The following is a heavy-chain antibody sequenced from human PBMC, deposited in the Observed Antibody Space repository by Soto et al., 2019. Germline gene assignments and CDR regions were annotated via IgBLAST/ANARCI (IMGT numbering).Heavy chain of an antibody. CDR1: GGSISSYY. V-gene: IGHV4-59*01. CDR2: IYYSGST. Sequence: NPSETLSLTXTVSGGSISSYYWSWIRQPPGKGLEWIGYIYYSGSTNYNPSLKSRVTISVDASKNQFSLKLSSVTAADTAVYYCAGSGFYAFDIWGQGTMVTVSS. J-gene: IGHJ3*02. D-gene: IGHD3-22*01. CDR3: AGSGFYAFDI.